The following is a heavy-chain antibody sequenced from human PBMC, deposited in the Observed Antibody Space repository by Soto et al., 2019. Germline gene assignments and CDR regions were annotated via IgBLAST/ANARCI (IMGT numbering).Heavy chain of an antibody. V-gene: IGHV1-18*01. J-gene: IGHJ4*02. CDR1: GYTFSRYG. Sequence: GASVKVSCKASGYTFSRYGISGVRQAPGQGLEWMGWISGFNGNTKESEKLQGRVTLTTDTAANTAHMELRGLRSDETAVYYCARASAYSTPWSFDNWGQGTLVTVS. CDR3: ARASAYSTPWSFDN. D-gene: IGHD6-13*01. CDR2: ISGFNGNT.